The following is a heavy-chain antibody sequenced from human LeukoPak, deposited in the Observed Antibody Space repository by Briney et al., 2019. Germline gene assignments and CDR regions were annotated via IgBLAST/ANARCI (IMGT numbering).Heavy chain of an antibody. D-gene: IGHD2-15*01. J-gene: IGHJ4*02. V-gene: IGHV4-59*08. CDR1: GGSISGYY. Sequence: PSETLSLTCTVSGGSISGYYWSWIRQPPGKGLEWIGYIYYSGSTNYNPSLKSRVTISVDTSKNQFSLKLSSVTAADTAVYYCARHPFATPFDYWGRGTLLTVSS. CDR2: IYYSGST. CDR3: ARHPFATPFDY.